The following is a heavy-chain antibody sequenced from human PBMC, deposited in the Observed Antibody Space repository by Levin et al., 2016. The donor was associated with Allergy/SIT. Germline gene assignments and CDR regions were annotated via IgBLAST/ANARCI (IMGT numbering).Heavy chain of an antibody. Sequence: WVRQAPGQGLEWMGWISAYNGNTNYAQKLQGRVTMTTDTSTSTAYMELRSLRSDDTAVYYCARDQSLGSSWYYYYYGMDVWGQGTTVTVSS. J-gene: IGHJ6*02. D-gene: IGHD6-13*01. CDR3: ARDQSLGSSWYYYYYGMDV. V-gene: IGHV1-18*01. CDR2: ISAYNGNT.